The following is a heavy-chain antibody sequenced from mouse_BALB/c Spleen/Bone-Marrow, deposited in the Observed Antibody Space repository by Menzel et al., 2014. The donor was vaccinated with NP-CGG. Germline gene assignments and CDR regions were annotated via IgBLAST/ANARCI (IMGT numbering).Heavy chain of an antibody. V-gene: IGHV1-20*02. Sequence: VHVKQSGPELVKPGASVKISCKASGYSFTGYFMNWVMQSHGKSLEWIGRINPYNGDTFYNQKFKGKATLTVDKSSSTAHMERRSLASEDSAVYYCAREGGYYYGSSPYFDVWGAGTTVTVSS. CDR1: GYSFTGYF. J-gene: IGHJ1*01. D-gene: IGHD1-1*01. CDR2: INPYNGDT. CDR3: AREGGYYYGSSPYFDV.